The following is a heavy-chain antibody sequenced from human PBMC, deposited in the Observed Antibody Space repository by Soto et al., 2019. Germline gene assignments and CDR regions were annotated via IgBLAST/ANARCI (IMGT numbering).Heavy chain of an antibody. V-gene: IGHV5-51*01. Sequence: PGESLKISCKASGYIFIDYWIGWVRQMPGKGLEWMGIVYPRDSDTRYSPSFQGQVTISADRSTGTASLQRRSLKASDTALYYCARPPLPGYSIHFNSWGQGTLVTVSS. D-gene: IGHD2-15*01. CDR2: VYPRDSDT. CDR3: ARPPLPGYSIHFNS. CDR1: GYIFIDYW. J-gene: IGHJ4*02.